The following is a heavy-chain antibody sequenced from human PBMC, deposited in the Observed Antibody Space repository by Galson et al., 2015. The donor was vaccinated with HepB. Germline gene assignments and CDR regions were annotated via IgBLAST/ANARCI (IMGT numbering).Heavy chain of an antibody. J-gene: IGHJ6*02. V-gene: IGHV1-3*01. CDR1: GYTFTSYA. D-gene: IGHD5-18*01. CDR3: AREEWAGYSYGMDV. CDR2: INAGNGNT. Sequence: SVKVSCKASGYTFTSYAMHWVRQAPGQRLEWMGWINAGNGNTKYSQKFQGRVTITRDTSASTAYMELSSLRSEDTAVYYCAREEWAGYSYGMDVWGQGTTVTVSS.